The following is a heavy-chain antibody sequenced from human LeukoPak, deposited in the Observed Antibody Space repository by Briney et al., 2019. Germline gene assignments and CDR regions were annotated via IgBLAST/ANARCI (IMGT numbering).Heavy chain of an antibody. CDR1: GGTFSSYA. V-gene: IGHV1-69*01. CDR2: IIPIFGTA. CDR3: ARDQDCYNWAPDY. D-gene: IGHD5-24*01. J-gene: IGHJ4*02. Sequence: SVKVSCKASGGTFSSYAISWVRQAPGQGLEWMGGIIPIFGTANYAQKFQGRVTITADESTSTAYMELSSLRSEDTAVYYCARDQDCYNWAPDYWGQGTLVTVSS.